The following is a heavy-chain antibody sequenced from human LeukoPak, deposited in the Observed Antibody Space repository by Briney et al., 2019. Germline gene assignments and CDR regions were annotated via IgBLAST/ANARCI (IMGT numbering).Heavy chain of an antibody. CDR2: INYNSGAT. V-gene: IGHV1-2*02. J-gene: IGHJ4*02. CDR3: ARAPRYDDSSGYYAY. CDR1: GYTFSGFY. D-gene: IGHD3-22*01. Sequence: GASVKVSCKGSGYTFSGFYMHWVRQAPGQGLEWMGWINYNSGATDYAQALQCRVTMTRDTSITIFYMELSSLRSDDTAVYYCARAPRYDDSSGYYAYWGQGTLVTVSS.